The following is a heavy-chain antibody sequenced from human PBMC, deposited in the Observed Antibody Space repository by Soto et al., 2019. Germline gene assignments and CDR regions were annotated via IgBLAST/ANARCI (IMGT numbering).Heavy chain of an antibody. CDR2: ISAYNGNT. CDR3: ARDSAPYCSGGSCSLDY. CDR1: GYTFTSYG. J-gene: IGHJ4*02. Sequence: QVQLVQSGAEVKKPGASVKVSCKASGYTFTSYGTSWVRQAPGQGLEWMGWISAYNGNTNYAQKLQGRVTMTTDTSTSTAYMELRSLRSDDTAVYYCARDSAPYCSGGSCSLDYWGQGTLVTVSS. V-gene: IGHV1-18*01. D-gene: IGHD2-15*01.